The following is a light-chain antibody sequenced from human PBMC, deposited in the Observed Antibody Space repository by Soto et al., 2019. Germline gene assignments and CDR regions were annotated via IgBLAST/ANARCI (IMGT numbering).Light chain of an antibody. CDR2: GAS. CDR3: HQYYSSPTT. J-gene: IGKJ4*01. V-gene: IGKV3-20*01. Sequence: EIVMTQSPATLPLSPGEIATLSCRASQSVISNHLXWYQXKXXXXXXLXXHGASNRATGIPDRFSGSGSGTDFTLTISRLEPEDFAVYYCHQYYSSPTTFGGGTKVDIK. CDR1: QSVISNH.